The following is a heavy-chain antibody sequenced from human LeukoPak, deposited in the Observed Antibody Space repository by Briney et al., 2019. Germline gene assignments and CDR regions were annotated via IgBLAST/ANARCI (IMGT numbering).Heavy chain of an antibody. J-gene: IGHJ4*02. V-gene: IGHV3-30*18. CDR3: AKKGREVRLWLRGYYFDY. CDR2: ISYDGSNK. CDR1: GFTFSSYG. D-gene: IGHD5-18*01. Sequence: GGSLRLSCAASGFTFSSYGMRWVRQAPGKGLEWVAVISYDGSNKYYADSVKGRFTISRDNSKNTLYLQMNSLRAEDTAVYYCAKKGREVRLWLRGYYFDYWGQGTLVTVSS.